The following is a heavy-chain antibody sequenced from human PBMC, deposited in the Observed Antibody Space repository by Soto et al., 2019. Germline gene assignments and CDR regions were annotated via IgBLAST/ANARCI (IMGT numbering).Heavy chain of an antibody. CDR2: IYPGDSET. D-gene: IGHD2-15*01. Sequence: EVQLVQSGAEVTKPGESLRISCKGSGYTFSSYWIAWVRQMPGKGLEWVGIIYPGDSETRITPSFQGQVSISADKSINTVYLQWSSLWASDTAMYYCARVRGCSDGTCYPFDYWGQGTLVTVSS. V-gene: IGHV5-51*03. J-gene: IGHJ4*02. CDR3: ARVRGCSDGTCYPFDY. CDR1: GYTFSSYW.